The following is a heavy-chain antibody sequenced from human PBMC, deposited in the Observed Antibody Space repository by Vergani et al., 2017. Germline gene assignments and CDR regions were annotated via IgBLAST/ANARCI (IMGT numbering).Heavy chain of an antibody. Sequence: QLQLQESGPGLVKPSETLSLSCRVSGDSISRSHYYWGFIRQPPGKGLEWIGYIYYSGSTYYNPSLKSRVTISVDTSKNQFSLKLSSVTAADTAVYYCARVRTPPTPKYYYYYMDVWGKGTTGNVS. J-gene: IGHJ6*03. V-gene: IGHV4-31*03. CDR2: IYYSGST. CDR1: GDSISRSHYY. CDR3: ARVRTPPTPKYYYYYMDV.